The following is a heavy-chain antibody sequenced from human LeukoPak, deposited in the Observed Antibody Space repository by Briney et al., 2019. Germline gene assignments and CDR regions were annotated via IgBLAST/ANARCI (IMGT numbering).Heavy chain of an antibody. CDR3: ARDLGYCGSGSYYNRFDY. Sequence: SVKVSCKASGYTFTYYGISWVRQAPGQGLEWMGGIIPIFGTANYAQKFQGRVTITADKSTSTAYMELSSLRSEDTAVYYCARDLGYCGSGSYYNRFDYWGQGTLVTVSS. V-gene: IGHV1-69*06. J-gene: IGHJ4*02. CDR1: GYTFTYYG. D-gene: IGHD3-10*01. CDR2: IIPIFGTA.